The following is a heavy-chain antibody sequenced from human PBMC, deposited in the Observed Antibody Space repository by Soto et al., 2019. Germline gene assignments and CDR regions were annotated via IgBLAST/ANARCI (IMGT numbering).Heavy chain of an antibody. D-gene: IGHD3-3*01. Sequence: EAQLVESGGGLVQPGRSLRLSCAGSGFIFDDFAIHWVRQAPGKGLEWVSGISWNSDSIGYADSVKGRFTISRDNAKNALYLQMNSLSVEDTALYYCTKVGGLYDLWSGPLRFDLWGQGTAVTVSS. CDR2: ISWNSDSI. V-gene: IGHV3-9*01. J-gene: IGHJ4*02. CDR3: TKVGGLYDLWSGPLRFDL. CDR1: GFIFDDFA.